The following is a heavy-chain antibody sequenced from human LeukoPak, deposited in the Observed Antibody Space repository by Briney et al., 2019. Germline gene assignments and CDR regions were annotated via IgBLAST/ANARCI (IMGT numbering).Heavy chain of an antibody. J-gene: IGHJ4*02. V-gene: IGHV1-69*13. Sequence: GASVKVSCKASGGTFSSYAISWVRQAPGQGLEWMGGIIPIFGTANYAQKFQGRGTITADESTSTAYMELSSRRSEDTAVYYCARHGERTVTFDYWGQGTLVTVSS. CDR1: GGTFSSYA. CDR3: ARHGERTVTFDY. D-gene: IGHD4-11*01. CDR2: IIPIFGTA.